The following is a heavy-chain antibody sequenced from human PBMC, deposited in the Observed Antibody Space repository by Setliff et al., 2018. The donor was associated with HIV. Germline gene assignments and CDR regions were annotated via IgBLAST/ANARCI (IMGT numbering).Heavy chain of an antibody. D-gene: IGHD6-19*01. CDR1: GGTFSSYT. V-gene: IGHV1-69*02. J-gene: IGHJ5*02. CDR2: IIPILGIA. Sequence: RASVKVSCKASGGTFSSYTISWVRQAPGQGLEWMGRIIPILGIANYAQKFQGRVTITADKSTSTAYMELSSLRSEDTAVYYCALDLPGPAITSGWMKNWFDPWGQGTLVTVSS. CDR3: ALDLPGPAITSGWMKNWFDP.